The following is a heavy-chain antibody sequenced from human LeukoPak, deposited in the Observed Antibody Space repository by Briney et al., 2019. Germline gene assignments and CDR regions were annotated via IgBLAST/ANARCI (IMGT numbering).Heavy chain of an antibody. CDR2: IKEDGSLK. V-gene: IGHV3-7*01. J-gene: IGHJ3*02. Sequence: GGSLRLSCAASGFGFSNFWMSWVRQAPGKGPEWVASIKEDGSLKNYVDSVEGRFTVSRDNAKNTLYLQMNSLRAEDTAVYYCAKDDYYDSSGYLVMGAFDIWGQGTMVTVSS. CDR3: AKDDYYDSSGYLVMGAFDI. CDR1: GFGFSNFW. D-gene: IGHD3-22*01.